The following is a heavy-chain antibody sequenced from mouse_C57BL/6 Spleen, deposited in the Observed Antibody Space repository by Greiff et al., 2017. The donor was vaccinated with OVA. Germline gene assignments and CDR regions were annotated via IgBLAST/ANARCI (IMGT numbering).Heavy chain of an antibody. CDR3: ARSHYDYAWFAY. CDR1: GYTFTSYW. V-gene: IGHV1-61*01. D-gene: IGHD2-4*01. CDR2: MYPSDSET. J-gene: IGHJ3*01. Sequence: VQLQQPGAELVRPGSSVKLSCKASGYTFTSYWMDWVKQRPGQGLEWIGNMYPSDSETHYNHKFKDKATLTVDKSSSTAYMQLSSLTSEDSAVYYCARSHYDYAWFAYWGQGTLVTVSA.